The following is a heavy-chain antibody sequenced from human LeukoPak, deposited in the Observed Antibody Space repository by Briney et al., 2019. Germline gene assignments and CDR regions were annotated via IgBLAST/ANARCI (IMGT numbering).Heavy chain of an antibody. CDR1: GYTFTSYG. Sequence: ASVKVSCKTSGYTFTSYGMHWVRQAPGQSLEWMGWINGGNGNTKYSEKFQGRVTIIRDTSASTAYMELSSLRSEDTAEYYCARVPLHDDSGHYYPHWGQGTLVTVSS. V-gene: IGHV1-3*01. D-gene: IGHD3-22*01. CDR2: INGGNGNT. CDR3: ARVPLHDDSGHYYPH. J-gene: IGHJ1*01.